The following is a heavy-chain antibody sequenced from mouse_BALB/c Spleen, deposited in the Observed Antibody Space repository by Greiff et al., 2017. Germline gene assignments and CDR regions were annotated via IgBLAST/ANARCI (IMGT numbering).Heavy chain of an antibody. CDR2: ISSGGST. Sequence: EVQLQESGGGLVKPGGSLTLSCAASGFTFSSYAMSWVRQTPEKRLEWVASISSGGSTYYPDSVKGRFTISRDNARNILYLQMSSLRSEDTAMYYCAREYYGSSPFDDWGQGTTRTVAS. CDR1: GFTFSSYA. D-gene: IGHD1-1*01. V-gene: IGHV5-6-5*01. J-gene: IGHJ2*01. CDR3: AREYYGSSPFDD.